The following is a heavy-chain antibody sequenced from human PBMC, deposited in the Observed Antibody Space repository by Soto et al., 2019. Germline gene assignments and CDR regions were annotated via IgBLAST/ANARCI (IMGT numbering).Heavy chain of an antibody. CDR2: IYYSGIT. CDR1: GDSISSGSYY. CDR3: ARASAYDKSGNDY. V-gene: IGHV4-31*03. D-gene: IGHD3-22*01. Sequence: QVQLQESGPGLVKPSQTLSLTCTVSGDSISSGSYYWSWIRQHPGKGLEWIGYIYYSGITYYNPSLKSRVSISVDTSTNQFTLKQTSVSAADTAVYYCARASAYDKSGNDYWGQGTLVTASS. J-gene: IGHJ4*02.